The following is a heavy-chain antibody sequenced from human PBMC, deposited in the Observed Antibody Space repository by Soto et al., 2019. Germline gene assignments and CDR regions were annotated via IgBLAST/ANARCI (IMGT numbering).Heavy chain of an antibody. J-gene: IGHJ4*02. CDR1: GFTFSRYG. V-gene: IGHV3-33*01. CDR2: IWNDGIRK. D-gene: IGHD3-22*01. CDR3: ARDDDYEANAFDY. Sequence: GGSLRLSCAASGFTFSRYGMHWVRQAPGKGLEWVALIWNDGIRKVYVDSVKGRFTISRDNSKNTLDLQMNSLRAEDTAVYYCARDDDYEANAFDYWGPGTLVTAPQ.